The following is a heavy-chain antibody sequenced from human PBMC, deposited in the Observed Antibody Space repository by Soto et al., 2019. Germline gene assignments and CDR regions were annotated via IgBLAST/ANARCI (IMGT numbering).Heavy chain of an antibody. CDR2: INPNIGAT. J-gene: IGHJ4*02. D-gene: IGHD2-2*01. CDR1: GGTFSSYA. V-gene: IGHV1-2*04. CDR3: ARDRGTSCYDY. Sequence: ASVKVSCKASGGTFSSYAISWVRQAPGQGLEWMGWINPNIGATNYAQMFQGWVAMTRDTSISTAYMELSRLRSDDTAVYYCARDRGTSCYDYWGQGTLVTVSS.